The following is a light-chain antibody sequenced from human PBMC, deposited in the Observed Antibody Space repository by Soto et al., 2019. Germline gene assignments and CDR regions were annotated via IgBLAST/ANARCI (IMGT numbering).Light chain of an antibody. CDR2: AAS. CDR1: QSISNH. Sequence: DIQMTQSPSSLSASVEDRAIISCRASQSISNHLAWYQQKPGKAPKLLIFAASSLHSGVPSRFSGSRSGPDFTLTISSLQPEDFATYYCQQSYSSPPTFGQGTKVDIK. V-gene: IGKV1-39*01. J-gene: IGKJ1*01. CDR3: QQSYSSPPT.